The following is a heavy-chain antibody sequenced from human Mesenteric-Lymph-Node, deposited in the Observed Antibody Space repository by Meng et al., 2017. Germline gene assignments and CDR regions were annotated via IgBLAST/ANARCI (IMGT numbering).Heavy chain of an antibody. V-gene: IGHV1-46*01. Sequence: ASVKVSCKASGYTFTSYYIHWWRQAPGQGLEWMGIIDPSGGSTTYAQNFQGRVTMTRDTSTSTVYMELSSLRSDDTAVFYCAREGPIGGRHNWFDPWGQGTLVTVS. D-gene: IGHD3-16*01. CDR1: GYTFTSYY. CDR3: AREGPIGGRHNWFDP. J-gene: IGHJ5*02. CDR2: IDPSGGST.